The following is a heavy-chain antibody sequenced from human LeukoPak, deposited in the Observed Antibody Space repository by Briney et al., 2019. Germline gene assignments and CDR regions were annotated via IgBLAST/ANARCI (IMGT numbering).Heavy chain of an antibody. CDR1: GFTFSSYA. CDR3: AKSPDYHILPGYYMA. Sequence: GRSLRLSCAASGFTFSSYAMSWVRQAPGKGLEWVSAISGSGGSTYYADSVKGRFTISRDNSKNTLYLQINSLRAEDTAVYYCAKSPDYHILPGYYMAGGQGPLVTVS. CDR2: ISGSGGST. V-gene: IGHV3-23*01. D-gene: IGHD3-9*01. J-gene: IGHJ4*02.